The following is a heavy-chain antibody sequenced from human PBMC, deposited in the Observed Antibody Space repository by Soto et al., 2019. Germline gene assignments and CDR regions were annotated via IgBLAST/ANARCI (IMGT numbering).Heavy chain of an antibody. Sequence: GASVKVSCKASGYTFTNHGISWVRQAPGQGPEWMGWINGHSGNTNYAQRFQGRVTMTTDTSTSTAYMELRSLRSDDTAVYYCARGGSSWSAEYYQHWGQGTLVTVSS. V-gene: IGHV1-18*01. CDR3: ARGGSSWSAEYYQH. J-gene: IGHJ1*01. CDR2: INGHSGNT. D-gene: IGHD6-13*01. CDR1: GYTFTNHG.